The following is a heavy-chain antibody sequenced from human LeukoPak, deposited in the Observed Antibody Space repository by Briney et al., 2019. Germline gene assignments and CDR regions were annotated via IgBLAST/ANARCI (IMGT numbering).Heavy chain of an antibody. D-gene: IGHD1-26*01. CDR1: GYSFSSFG. CDR2: ISAYNGHT. V-gene: IGHV1-18*01. J-gene: IGHJ4*02. CDR3: ARGTWEAAARPYSFDT. Sequence: ASVKVSCKAFGYSFSSFGISWVRQAPGQGLEWMGWISAYNGHTNYAQKFQGRVTMTTDTSTSAPYMELRSLVSDDTAVYYCARGTWEAAARPYSFDTWGEGTLVTVTS.